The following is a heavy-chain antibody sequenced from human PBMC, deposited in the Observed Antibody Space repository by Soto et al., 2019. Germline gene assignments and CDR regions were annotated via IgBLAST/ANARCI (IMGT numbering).Heavy chain of an antibody. CDR1: GFSLSTSGVG. CDR3: AHTKGYYGMDV. J-gene: IGHJ6*04. CDR2: IYWDDDK. V-gene: IGHV2-5*02. Sequence: QITLRESGPTLVKPTQTLTLTCTFSGFSLSTSGVGVGWIRQPPGKALEWLALIYWDDDKRYSPSLKSRLTITKDTSKNQVVHTMSNMETVDTATYSCAHTKGYYGMDVWGKGTAVTLSS.